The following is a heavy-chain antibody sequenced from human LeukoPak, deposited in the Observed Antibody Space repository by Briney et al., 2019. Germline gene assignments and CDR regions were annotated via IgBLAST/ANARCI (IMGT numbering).Heavy chain of an antibody. CDR1: GGPLSGYY. CDR3: ASSGALTGYSSGWDPYYLDY. Sequence: PSETLSLTCAVYGGPLSGYYWSWIRQPPRKGPEWSGELTHSNSTSYNPSHKIRVSISVATSKHQIPLKLNSVTATDTAVDYCASSGALTGYSSGWDPYYLDYWGQGTLVTVSS. J-gene: IGHJ4*02. D-gene: IGHD6-19*01. CDR2: LTHSNST. V-gene: IGHV4-34*01.